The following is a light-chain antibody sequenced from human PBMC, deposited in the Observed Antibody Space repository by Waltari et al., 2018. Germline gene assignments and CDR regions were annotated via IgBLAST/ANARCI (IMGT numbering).Light chain of an antibody. J-gene: IGKJ1*01. CDR3: MQGVRPWT. CDR1: RTLLHTEGNVY. CDR2: QVS. V-gene: IGKV2-30*02. Sequence: DLVMTESPATLAVTLGQSASISCTPSRTLLHTEGNVYLMWFHQWPGQSPRRLIYQVSKRDSEVPDRVRGSGSHTDFTLTISRVVAEDVGVYFCMQGVRPWTFGQGTKVEIK.